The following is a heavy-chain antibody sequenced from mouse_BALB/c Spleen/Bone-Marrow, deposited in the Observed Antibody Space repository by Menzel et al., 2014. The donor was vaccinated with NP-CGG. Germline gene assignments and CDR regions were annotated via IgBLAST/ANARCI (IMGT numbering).Heavy chain of an antibody. V-gene: IGHV1S135*01. J-gene: IGHJ1*01. CDR2: IGPYNGGT. Sequence: VQLQQSGPELVKPGASVKVSCKASGYSFTDYNMYWVKQSHGKSLEWIGYIGPYNGGTTYNQKFKGNATLTADKSSSTAFMHLNSLTSEDSSVYYCTREHGWYFDVWGAGTTVTVSS. CDR3: TREHGWYFDV. CDR1: GYSFTDYN.